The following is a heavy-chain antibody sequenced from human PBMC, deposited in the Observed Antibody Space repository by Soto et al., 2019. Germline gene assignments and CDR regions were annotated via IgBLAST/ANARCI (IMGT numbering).Heavy chain of an antibody. V-gene: IGHV4-59*01. CDR3: ARVSSYYDILTGYPYNWFDP. CDR1: GGSISSYY. D-gene: IGHD3-9*01. Sequence: PSETLSLTCTVSGGSISSYYWSWIRQPPGKGLEWIGYIYYSGSTNYNPSLKSRVTISVDTSKNQFSLKLSSVTAADTAVYYCARVSSYYDILTGYPYNWFDPWGQGTLVTVSS. CDR2: IYYSGST. J-gene: IGHJ5*02.